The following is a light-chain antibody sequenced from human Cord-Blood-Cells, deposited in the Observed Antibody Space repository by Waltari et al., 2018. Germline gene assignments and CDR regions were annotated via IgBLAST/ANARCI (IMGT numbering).Light chain of an antibody. Sequence: EIVMTQSPATLSVSPGERATLSCRASQSVSSNLAWYQQKPGQAPRLLIYGASTRATCIPARCSDSGSGTGFTLTISGLQSEDFAVYYCQQYNDWPQGPRTFGQGTKLEIK. CDR1: QSVSSN. CDR3: QQYNDWPQGPRT. CDR2: GAS. J-gene: IGKJ2*01. V-gene: IGKV3-15*01.